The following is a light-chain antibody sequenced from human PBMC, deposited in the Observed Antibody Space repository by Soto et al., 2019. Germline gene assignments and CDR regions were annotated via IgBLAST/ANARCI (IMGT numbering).Light chain of an antibody. CDR2: DAS. Sequence: EIVLTQSPATLSLSPGDRATLSCRASQSVSRYLAWYQQKPGQAPRLLIYDASNRATGIPARFSGSGSGTDFTLTISSLEPEDFAVSYCQQRSNWLLTFGGGTKVEIK. J-gene: IGKJ4*01. CDR3: QQRSNWLLT. V-gene: IGKV3-11*01. CDR1: QSVSRY.